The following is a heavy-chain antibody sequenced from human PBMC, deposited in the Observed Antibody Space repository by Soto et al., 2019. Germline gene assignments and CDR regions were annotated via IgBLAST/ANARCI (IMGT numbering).Heavy chain of an antibody. Sequence: ASVKVSCKASGYTFTSYAMHWVRQAPGQRLEWMGWINAGNGNTKYSQKFQGRVTITRDTSASTAYMELSSLRSEDTAVYYCARSGEQWLVRRFDYWGQGTLVTVSS. CDR2: INAGNGNT. D-gene: IGHD6-19*01. CDR3: ARSGEQWLVRRFDY. J-gene: IGHJ4*02. V-gene: IGHV1-3*01. CDR1: GYTFTSYA.